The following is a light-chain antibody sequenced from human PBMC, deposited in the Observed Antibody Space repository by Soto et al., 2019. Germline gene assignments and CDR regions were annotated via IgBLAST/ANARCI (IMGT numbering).Light chain of an antibody. CDR2: GAF. J-gene: IGKJ2*01. V-gene: IGKV1-17*03. CDR3: LQHKTYPYT. CDR1: QAIGTF. Sequence: DIQMTQSPSAMSASVGDRVTMTCRASQAIGTFLAWFQQKPGKVPKRLIYGAFYLQDVVPSRFRGSVSGTEFTLTITSLQPEDFATYYCLQHKTYPYTLGQGTKLEIK.